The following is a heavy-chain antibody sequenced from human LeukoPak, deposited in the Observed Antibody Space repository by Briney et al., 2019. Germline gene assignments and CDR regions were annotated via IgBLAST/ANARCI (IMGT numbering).Heavy chain of an antibody. CDR2: INHSGST. V-gene: IGHV4-34*01. J-gene: IGHJ4*02. CDR1: GGSFSGYY. CDR3: ARGRSSSWYGGVYFDY. D-gene: IGHD6-13*01. Sequence: SETLSLTCAVYGGSFSGYYWSWIRQPPGKVLEWIGEINHSGSTNYNPSLKSRVTISVDTSKNQFSLKLSSVTAADTAVYYCARGRSSSWYGGVYFDYWGQGTLVTVSS.